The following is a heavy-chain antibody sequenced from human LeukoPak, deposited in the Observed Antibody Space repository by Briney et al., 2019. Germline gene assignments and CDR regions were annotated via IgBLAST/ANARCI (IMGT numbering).Heavy chain of an antibody. J-gene: IGHJ4*02. Sequence: GGSLRLSCAASGFTFGNNYMTWVRQAPGKGLEWVANIKEDASAIAYVGSVKGRFTISRDNARNSLYLQMNSLRAEDTAVYYCVRTDSSGSRGNWGQGTLVTVSS. CDR3: VRTDSSGSRGN. CDR1: GFTFGNNY. CDR2: IKEDASAI. V-gene: IGHV3-7*01. D-gene: IGHD3-22*01.